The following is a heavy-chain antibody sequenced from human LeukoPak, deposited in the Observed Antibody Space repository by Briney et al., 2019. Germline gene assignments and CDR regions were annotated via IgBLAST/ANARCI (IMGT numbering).Heavy chain of an antibody. Sequence: ASVKVSCKASGYTFTSYGISWVRQAPGQGLEWMGWISAYNGNTNYAQKLQGRVTMTTDTSTSTAYMELSMLRSDDTAVYYCASGRHYSGSYFQVYYYYYYMDVWGKGTTVTVSS. CDR2: ISAYNGNT. CDR1: GYTFTSYG. CDR3: ASGRHYSGSYFQVYYYYYYMDV. D-gene: IGHD1-26*01. V-gene: IGHV1-18*01. J-gene: IGHJ6*03.